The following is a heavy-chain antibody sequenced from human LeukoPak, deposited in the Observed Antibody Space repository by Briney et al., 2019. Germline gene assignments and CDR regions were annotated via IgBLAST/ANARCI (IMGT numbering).Heavy chain of an antibody. D-gene: IGHD3-22*01. CDR1: GYTFTSYY. V-gene: IGHV1-46*01. CDR2: INPSGGST. CDR3: AREEDDSSGYDDAFDI. Sequence: ASVKVSCKASGYTFTSYYMHWVRQAPGQGLEWMGIINPSGGSTSYAQKFQGRVTMTRDTSTSTVYMELSSLRSEDTAVYYCAREEDDSSGYDDAFDIWGQGTMVTVSS. J-gene: IGHJ3*02.